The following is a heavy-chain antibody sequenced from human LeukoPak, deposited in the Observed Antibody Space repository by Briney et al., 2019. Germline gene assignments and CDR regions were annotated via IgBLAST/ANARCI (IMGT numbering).Heavy chain of an antibody. Sequence: PGRSLRLSCAASGFTFNTYGMHWVRQAPGKGLEWVAGISSDGTSKDYADSVKGRFTISRDNSKNTMYLQVNSLRAEDTAVYYCAKAAYCTSTSCHFSGYAQRPLDSWGQGTRVTVSS. CDR2: ISSDGTSK. J-gene: IGHJ4*02. D-gene: IGHD2-2*01. CDR3: AKAAYCTSTSCHFSGYAQRPLDS. CDR1: GFTFNTYG. V-gene: IGHV3-30*18.